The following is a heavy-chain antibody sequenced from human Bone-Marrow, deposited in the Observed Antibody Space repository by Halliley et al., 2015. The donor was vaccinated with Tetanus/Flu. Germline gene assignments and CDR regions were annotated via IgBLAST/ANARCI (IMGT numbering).Heavy chain of an antibody. V-gene: IGHV3-66*01. CDR3: ASPQTSYSYALY. Sequence: EWVSIILSGGSTYYADSVKGRFTISRDNSNNTLYLQMNNLRAEDTAVYYCASPQTSYSYALYWGQGTLVSVSS. D-gene: IGHD5-18*01. J-gene: IGHJ4*02. CDR2: ILSGGST.